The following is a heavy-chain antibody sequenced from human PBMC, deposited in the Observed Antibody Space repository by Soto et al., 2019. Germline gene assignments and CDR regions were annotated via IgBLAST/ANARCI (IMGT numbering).Heavy chain of an antibody. V-gene: IGHV3-23*01. CDR2: IIGSGSRT. CDR1: GFIFRNYV. Sequence: GGSLRLSCTASGFIFRNYVMTWVRQAPGKGLEWVSSIIGSGSRTYYADSVKGRFTISRDNSKNTLYLQMNSLRAEDTALYYCAKSLNSFDYWGQGTLVTVSS. J-gene: IGHJ4*02. CDR3: AKSLNSFDY.